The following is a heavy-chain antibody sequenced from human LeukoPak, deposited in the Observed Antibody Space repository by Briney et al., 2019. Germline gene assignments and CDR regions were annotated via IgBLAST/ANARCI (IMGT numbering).Heavy chain of an antibody. Sequence: GGSLRLSCAASGFVFNIYWMTWVRQAPGKGLEWVSVISFDGNNKYYTDSVKGRFTISRDNSKNTLYLQMNSLRAEDTALYYCAKDGHFIAARYYFDCWGQGTPVTVSS. CDR3: AKDGHFIAARYYFDC. CDR1: GFVFNIYW. J-gene: IGHJ4*02. D-gene: IGHD6-13*01. V-gene: IGHV3-30*18. CDR2: ISFDGNNK.